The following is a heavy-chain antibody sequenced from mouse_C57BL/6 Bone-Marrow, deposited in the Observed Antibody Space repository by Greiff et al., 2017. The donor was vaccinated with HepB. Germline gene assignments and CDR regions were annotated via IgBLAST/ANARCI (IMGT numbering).Heavy chain of an antibody. D-gene: IGHD1-1*01. J-gene: IGHJ2*01. Sequence: VQLQQPGAELVKPGASVKVSCKASGYTFTSYWMHWVKQRPGQGLEWIGSIHPSDSDTNYNQKFKGKATLTVDKSSSTAYMQLSSLTSEDSAVYYCAITDTKEEGSNYFDYWGQGTTLTVSS. V-gene: IGHV1-74*01. CDR2: IHPSDSDT. CDR3: AITDTKEEGSNYFDY. CDR1: GYTFTSYW.